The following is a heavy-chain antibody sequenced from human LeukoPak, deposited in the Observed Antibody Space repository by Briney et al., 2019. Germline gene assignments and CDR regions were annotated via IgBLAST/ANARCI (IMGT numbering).Heavy chain of an antibody. V-gene: IGHV3-30-3*01. Sequence: LPGGSLRLSCAASGFTFSSYAMHWVRQAPGKGLEWVAVISYDGSNKYYADSVKGRFTISRDNSKNTLYLQMNSLRADDTAVYYCAKDPYGSGSYWYDWGQGTLVTVSS. CDR3: AKDPYGSGSYWYD. CDR2: ISYDGSNK. CDR1: GFTFSSYA. D-gene: IGHD3-10*01. J-gene: IGHJ4*02.